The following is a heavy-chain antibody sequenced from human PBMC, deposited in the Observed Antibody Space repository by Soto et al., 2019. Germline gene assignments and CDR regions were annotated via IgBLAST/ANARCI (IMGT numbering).Heavy chain of an antibody. Sequence: PGGSLRLSCAASGFIFSSYSMNWVRQAPGKGLEWVSYISSSSSTIYYGDSVKGRFTISRDNAKTSLFLQMNSLRAEDTALYYCAKDIVPAAVAVYGFDYWGQGTLVTVSS. J-gene: IGHJ4*02. V-gene: IGHV3-48*01. CDR1: GFIFSSYS. CDR2: ISSSSSTI. CDR3: AKDIVPAAVAVYGFDY. D-gene: IGHD6-19*01.